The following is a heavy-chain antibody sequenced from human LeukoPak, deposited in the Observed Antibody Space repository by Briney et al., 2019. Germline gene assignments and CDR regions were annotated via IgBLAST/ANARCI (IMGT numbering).Heavy chain of an antibody. J-gene: IGHJ4*02. CDR2: IYYSGST. D-gene: IGHD3-10*01. CDR3: AIDLTSGFDY. CDR1: GGSISSSSYY. Sequence: ETLSLTCTVSGGSISSSSYYWGWIRQPPGKGLEWIGSIYYSGSTYYNPSLKSRVTISVDTSKNQFSLKLSSVTAADTAVYYCAIDLTSGFDYWGQGTLVTVSS. V-gene: IGHV4-39*01.